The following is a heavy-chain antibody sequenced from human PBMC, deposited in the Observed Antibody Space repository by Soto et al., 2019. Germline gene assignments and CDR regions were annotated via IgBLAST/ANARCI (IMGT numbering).Heavy chain of an antibody. CDR2: IYYIGGP. Sequence: PSETLSLTCSVSGDSVSNGDYSWSWIRQPPGKGLEWIGYIYYIGGPYYNPSLQSRVTISMDTSKNQVSLNLTSVTAADTAVYFCASAYYQDYEASSYNGALDTWDPGLTVTVSS. V-gene: IGHV4-30-4*01. D-gene: IGHD4-17*01. CDR1: GDSVSNGDYS. J-gene: IGHJ6*02. CDR3: ASAYYQDYEASSYNGALDT.